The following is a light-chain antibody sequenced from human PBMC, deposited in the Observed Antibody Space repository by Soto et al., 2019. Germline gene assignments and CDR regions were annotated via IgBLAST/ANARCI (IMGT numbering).Light chain of an antibody. CDR1: SSNIGTNT. J-gene: IGLJ1*01. V-gene: IGLV1-44*01. CDR2: SND. CDR3: AAWDDNLNVLYV. Sequence: QSVLTQPPSASGTPGQRVTISCSGSSSNIGTNTVNWYQQLPGTAPKLLIYSNDQRPSGVPDRFSGSKSGTSASLAITGLQSEDEADYYCAAWDDNLNVLYVFGAGTKLTVL.